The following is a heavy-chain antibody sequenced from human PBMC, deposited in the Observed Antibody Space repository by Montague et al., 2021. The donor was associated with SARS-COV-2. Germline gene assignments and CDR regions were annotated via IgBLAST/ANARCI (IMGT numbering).Heavy chain of an antibody. Sequence: SLRLSCAASGFTFSTYGMYWVRQPPGKGLEWVSEIHGRGDGTYYADSVKGRFTISRDNSKNTLDLQMNSLRGEDTAVYYCARDQNYGMDVWGQGTTVIVSS. V-gene: IGHV3-23*01. CDR1: GFTFSTYG. J-gene: IGHJ6*02. CDR2: IHGRGDGT. CDR3: ARDQNYGMDV.